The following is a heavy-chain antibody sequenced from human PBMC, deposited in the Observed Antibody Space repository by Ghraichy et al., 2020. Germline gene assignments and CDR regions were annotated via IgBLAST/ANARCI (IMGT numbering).Heavy chain of an antibody. Sequence: LNCAASGFTFGSFGMHWVRQAPGKGLDWVAVVSFHGTVQYYADSVKGRFTISRDNSKNMLYLEMNSLITEDTGVYYCAKEGSTGTNYLYDSWGQGTLVTVAS. J-gene: IGHJ4*02. D-gene: IGHD4/OR15-4a*01. CDR3: AKEGSTGTNYLYDS. CDR2: VSFHGTVQ. V-gene: IGHV3-30*18. CDR1: GFTFGSFG.